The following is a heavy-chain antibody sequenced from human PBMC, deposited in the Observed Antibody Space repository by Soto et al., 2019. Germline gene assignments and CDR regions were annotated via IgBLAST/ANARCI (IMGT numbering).Heavy chain of an antibody. Sequence: QILESAGSLVQPGGSLTLSCVAAGFTFSSAAMNWVRQAPGKRLEWVSIIRDTATRTHYADSVKGRFTISRDNSTNTLYLDMNTLRAEDTAVYYCAKSLDIHYKNWFDPWGQGTLVTVSS. V-gene: IGHV3-23*01. CDR1: GFTFSSAA. D-gene: IGHD4-4*01. CDR2: IRDTATRT. J-gene: IGHJ5*02. CDR3: AKSLDIHYKNWFDP.